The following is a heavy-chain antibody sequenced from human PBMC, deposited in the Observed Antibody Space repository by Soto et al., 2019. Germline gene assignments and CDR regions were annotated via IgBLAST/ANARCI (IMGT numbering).Heavy chain of an antibody. CDR3: ARLNIVVVPAAIYYSGMDV. D-gene: IGHD2-2*01. J-gene: IGHJ6*02. CDR2: IIPIFGTA. CDR1: GGTFSSYA. Sequence: SVKVSCKASGGTFSSYAISWVRQAPGQGLEWMGGIIPIFGTANYAQKFQGRVTITADKSTSTAYMELSSLRSEDTAVYYCARLNIVVVPAAIYYSGMDVWGQGTTVTVSS. V-gene: IGHV1-69*06.